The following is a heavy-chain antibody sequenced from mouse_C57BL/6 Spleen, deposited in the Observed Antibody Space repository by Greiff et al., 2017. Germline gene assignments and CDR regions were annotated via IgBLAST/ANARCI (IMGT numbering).Heavy chain of an antibody. J-gene: IGHJ2*01. CDR2: IHPNSGST. D-gene: IGHD1-1*01. CDR1: GYTFTSYW. V-gene: IGHV1-64*01. Sequence: QVQLKQPGAELVKPGASVKLSCKASGYTFTSYWMHWVKQRPGQGLEWIGMIHPNSGSTNYNEKFKSKATLTVDKSSSTAYMQLSILTSEDSAVYYSAIATSITTVDFDYWGQGTTLTVSS. CDR3: AIATSITTVDFDY.